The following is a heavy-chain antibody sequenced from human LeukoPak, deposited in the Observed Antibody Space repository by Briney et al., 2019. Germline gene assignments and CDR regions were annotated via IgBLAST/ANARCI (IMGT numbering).Heavy chain of an antibody. V-gene: IGHV1-46*01. Sequence: GASVKVSCKASGYTFTSYYMHWVRQAPGQGLEWMGIINPSGGSTSYAQKFQGRVTMTRDMSTSTVYMELSSLRSEGTAVYYCARDQYEMMIGDAFDIWGQGTMVTVSS. J-gene: IGHJ3*02. CDR3: ARDQYEMMIGDAFDI. CDR1: GYTFTSYY. D-gene: IGHD2-21*01. CDR2: INPSGGST.